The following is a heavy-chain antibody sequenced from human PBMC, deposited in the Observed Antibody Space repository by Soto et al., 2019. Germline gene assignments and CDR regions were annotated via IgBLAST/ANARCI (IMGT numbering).Heavy chain of an antibody. V-gene: IGHV1-69*01. CDR1: GGPFSSYA. D-gene: IGHD2-2*02. CDR2: IIPIFGTA. CDR3: ASGPPSARPTRGFDP. J-gene: IGHJ5*02. Sequence: QVQLVQSGAEVKQPGSSVKVSCTASGGPFSSYAISWVRHAPGQGLEWMGGIIPIFGTANYAQKFQCRVTITADESTSTAYRELRSLRSEDTAVYYCASGPPSARPTRGFDPWGQGTLVTVSS.